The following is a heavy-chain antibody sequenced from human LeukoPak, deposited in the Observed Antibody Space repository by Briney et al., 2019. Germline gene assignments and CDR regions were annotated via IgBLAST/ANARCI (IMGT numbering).Heavy chain of an antibody. V-gene: IGHV3-48*03. J-gene: IGHJ5*02. CDR1: GFTFSSYE. D-gene: IGHD5-12*01. CDR3: ASFSGYKGP. Sequence: PGGSLRLSCAASGFTFSSYEMNWVRQAPGKGLEWVSYISSSGSTIYYADCVKGRFTISRDNAKNSLYLQMNSLRAEDTAVYYCASFSGYKGPWGQGTLVTVSS. CDR2: ISSSGSTI.